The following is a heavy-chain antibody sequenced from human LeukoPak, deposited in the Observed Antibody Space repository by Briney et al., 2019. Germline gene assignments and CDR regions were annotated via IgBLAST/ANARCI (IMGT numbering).Heavy chain of an antibody. CDR2: MIPNSGNT. D-gene: IGHD1-26*01. Sequence: GASVEVSCKASGYTFTSYGISWVRQATGQGLEWMGWMIPNSGNTGYAQKFQGRVTITRNTSISTAYMELSSLRSEDTAVYYCARGKGGSYWSEAYYYYYMDVWGKGTTVTVSS. V-gene: IGHV1-8*03. CDR3: ARGKGGSYWSEAYYYYYMDV. CDR1: GYTFTSYG. J-gene: IGHJ6*03.